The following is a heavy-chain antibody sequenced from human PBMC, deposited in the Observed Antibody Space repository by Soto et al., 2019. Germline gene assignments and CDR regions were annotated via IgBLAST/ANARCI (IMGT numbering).Heavy chain of an antibody. Sequence: QVQLVQSGAEVKKPGASVKVSCKASGYTFTSYGISWVRQAPGQGLEWMGWISAYNGNTNYAQKRQGRVTMNTDTATSTADMELRSMRCDDSAVYYCARDCGSRSYYSILYNWFDPWGQGTLVIVSS. CDR3: ARDCGSRSYYSILYNWFDP. D-gene: IGHD3-10*01. V-gene: IGHV1-18*01. CDR1: GYTFTSYG. CDR2: ISAYNGNT. J-gene: IGHJ5*02.